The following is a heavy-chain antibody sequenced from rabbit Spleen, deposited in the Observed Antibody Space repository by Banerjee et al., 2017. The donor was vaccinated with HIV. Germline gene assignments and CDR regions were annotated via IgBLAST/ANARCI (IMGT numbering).Heavy chain of an antibody. Sequence: QSLEESGGDLVKPGTSLTLICTASGFSFSSNYWICWVRQAPGKGLEWIACIYAGSSNTIYYASWAKGRFTISKTSSTTVTLQMTSLTAADTATYFCARERVPLAVIDGDLHLWGPGTLVT. V-gene: IGHV1S40*01. CDR2: IYAGSSNTI. J-gene: IGHJ4*01. CDR3: ARERVPLAVIDGDLHL. D-gene: IGHD2-1*01. CDR1: GFSFSSNYW.